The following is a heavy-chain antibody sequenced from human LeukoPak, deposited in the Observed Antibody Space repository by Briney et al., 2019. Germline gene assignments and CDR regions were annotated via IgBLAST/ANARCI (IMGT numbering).Heavy chain of an antibody. V-gene: IGHV1-18*04. Sequence: GASVKVSCKASGYTFTGYYMHWVRQAPGQGLEWMGWISAYNGSTNYAQKLQGRVTMTTDTSTSTAYMELRSLRSDDTAVYYCAREEGESGAFDIWGQGTMVTVSS. CDR3: AREEGESGAFDI. D-gene: IGHD3-16*01. CDR2: ISAYNGST. J-gene: IGHJ3*02. CDR1: GYTFTGYY.